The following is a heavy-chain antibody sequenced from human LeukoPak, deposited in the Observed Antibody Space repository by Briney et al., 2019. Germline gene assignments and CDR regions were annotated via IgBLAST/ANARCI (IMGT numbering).Heavy chain of an antibody. CDR3: AKYYDSSGYYMT. CDR2: ISSSSSTI. CDR1: GFTFSSYS. Sequence: AGGSLRLSCAASGFTFSSYSMNWVRQAPGKGLEWVSYISSSSSTIYYADSVKGRFTISRDNAKNSLYLQMNSLRAEDTAVYYCAKYYDSSGYYMTWGQGTLVTVSS. J-gene: IGHJ4*02. V-gene: IGHV3-48*01. D-gene: IGHD3-22*01.